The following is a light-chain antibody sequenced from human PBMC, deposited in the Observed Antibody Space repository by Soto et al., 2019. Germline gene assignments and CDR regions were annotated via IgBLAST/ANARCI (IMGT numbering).Light chain of an antibody. CDR1: QSVSGNT. V-gene: IGKV3-20*01. CDR2: GES. CDR3: QQCDGTSWT. J-gene: IGKJ1*01. Sequence: VLTQSPGTLSVSPGERATLSCRASQSVSGNTLAWYQQKPGRPPRLLIYGESSRASGVPDRFSGSGSGTNFTLTIDRLEPEDFAVYYCQQCDGTSWTFGQGTKVDIK.